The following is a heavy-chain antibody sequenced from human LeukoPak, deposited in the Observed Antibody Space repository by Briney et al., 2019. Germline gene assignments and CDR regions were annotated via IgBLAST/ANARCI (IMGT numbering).Heavy chain of an antibody. Sequence: GRSLRLSCAASGFTFDDYAMHWVRQAPGKGLEWVSGISWNSGSIGYADSVKGRFTISRDNAKNSLYLQMNSLRAEDTALYYCAKLMVYAAHDAFDIWGQGTMVTVSS. J-gene: IGHJ3*02. CDR1: GFTFDDYA. CDR3: AKLMVYAAHDAFDI. V-gene: IGHV3-9*01. D-gene: IGHD2-8*01. CDR2: ISWNSGSI.